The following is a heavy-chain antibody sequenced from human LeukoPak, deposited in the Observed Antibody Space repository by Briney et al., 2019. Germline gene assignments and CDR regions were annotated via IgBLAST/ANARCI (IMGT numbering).Heavy chain of an antibody. Sequence: GGSLRLSCAASGFTVSSNCMSWVRQAPGKGLEWVSGISGSGDNTYYADSVKGRFTISRDSSKNTLYVQVNSLGTEDTAAYYCAKGSYYDSSGSFYFDYWGQGTLVTVSS. J-gene: IGHJ4*02. D-gene: IGHD3-22*01. CDR2: ISGSGDNT. CDR3: AKGSYYDSSGSFYFDY. CDR1: GFTVSSNC. V-gene: IGHV3-23*01.